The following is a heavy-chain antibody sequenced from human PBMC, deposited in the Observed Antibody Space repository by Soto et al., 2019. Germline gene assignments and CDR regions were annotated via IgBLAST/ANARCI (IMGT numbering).Heavy chain of an antibody. Sequence: GGSLRLSCAASGFNFSSYAMHWVRKAPGKGMEWVAVISYDGSNKYYADSVKGRFTISRDNSKNRLYMQMNSLRAEVTAVYYCARVRGGSYRPFDYWGQGTRVTV. CDR3: ARVRGGSYRPFDY. D-gene: IGHD1-26*01. CDR2: ISYDGSNK. CDR1: GFNFSSYA. J-gene: IGHJ4*02. V-gene: IGHV3-30-3*01.